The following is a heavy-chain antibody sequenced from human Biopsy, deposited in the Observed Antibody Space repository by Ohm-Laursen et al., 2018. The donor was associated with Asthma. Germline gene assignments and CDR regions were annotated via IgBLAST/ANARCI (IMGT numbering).Heavy chain of an antibody. V-gene: IGHV4-39*01. D-gene: IGHD6-13*01. CDR1: GGYMRSGNYY. Sequence: GTLSLTCGLSSGSGGYMRSGNYYWGWIRQPPGKGLEWIGSIYYSGTTYYNPSLESRFTVSSDTPKNQFSLKLTSVTAADTAVYYCVRGSSSWHHGPFHYYYGLDVWGQGTTATASS. CDR2: IYYSGTT. J-gene: IGHJ6*02. CDR3: VRGSSSWHHGPFHYYYGLDV.